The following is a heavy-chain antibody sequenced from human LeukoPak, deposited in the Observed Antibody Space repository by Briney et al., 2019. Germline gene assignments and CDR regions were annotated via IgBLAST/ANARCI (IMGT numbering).Heavy chain of an antibody. CDR3: AKEIDGFDV. CDR2: IRFDGGDT. J-gene: IGHJ3*01. V-gene: IGHV3-74*01. Sequence: GGSLRLSCAASGFTFNNYWKHWVRQAPGMGLVWVSSIRFDGGDTAYADSAKGRFTISRDNAKNTMFLQMNNLRAEDTAAYYCAKEIDGFDVWGQGTLVTVSS. CDR1: GFTFNNYW.